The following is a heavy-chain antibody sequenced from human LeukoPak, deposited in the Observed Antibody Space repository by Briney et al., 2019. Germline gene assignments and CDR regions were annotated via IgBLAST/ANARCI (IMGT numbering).Heavy chain of an antibody. D-gene: IGHD3-10*01. CDR2: IRYDGSNK. Sequence: GGSLRLSCAASGFTFSSYGMHWVRQAPGKGLEWVAFIRYDGSNKYYADSVKGRFTISRDNSKNTLYLQMNSLRAEDTAVYYCAKDTRYGSGSYYNDWGQGTLVTVSS. J-gene: IGHJ4*02. CDR3: AKDTRYGSGSYYND. CDR1: GFTFSSYG. V-gene: IGHV3-30*02.